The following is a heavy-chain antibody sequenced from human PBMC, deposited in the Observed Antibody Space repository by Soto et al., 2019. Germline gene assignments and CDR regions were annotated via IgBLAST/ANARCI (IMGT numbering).Heavy chain of an antibody. J-gene: IGHJ4*02. D-gene: IGHD3-10*01. V-gene: IGHV1-46*01. CDR3: ARAGENYGSGTFSPPLRYSFNS. CDR2: INPSGGRL. CDR1: GYTFTTHY. Sequence: QVQLVQSGAEVKKPGASVTVSCKASGYTFTTHYMHWVRQAPGQGLEWMGIINPSGGRLTSALTFQGRVSLTSDTSTNTVYMELSSLRSEDTAVYYCARAGENYGSGTFSPPLRYSFNSWGQGTLVTVSS.